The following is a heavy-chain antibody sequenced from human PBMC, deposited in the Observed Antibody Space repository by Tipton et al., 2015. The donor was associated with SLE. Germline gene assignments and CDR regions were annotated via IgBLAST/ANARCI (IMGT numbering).Heavy chain of an antibody. V-gene: IGHV4-39*07. D-gene: IGHD5-12*01. J-gene: IGHJ5*02. CDR3: ARDRHYRGNVWFDP. CDR2: IYNSGNT. Sequence: TLSLTCSVSGGSVSSSNSYWGWIRQPPGKGLEWIGNIYNSGNTYFSPSLKSRVTISVDRSKNQFSLRLSSVTAADTAVYYCARDRHYRGNVWFDPWGQGVLVTVSS. CDR1: GGSVSSSNSY.